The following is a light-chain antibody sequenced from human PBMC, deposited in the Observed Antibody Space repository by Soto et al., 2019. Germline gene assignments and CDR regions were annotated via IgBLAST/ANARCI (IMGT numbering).Light chain of an antibody. J-gene: IGLJ2*01. Sequence: QSALTQPASVSGSPGQSITISCTGTSSDVGGYNYVSWYQQHPGKAPKLMIYYVSNRPSGVSNRFSGSKSGNTASLTISGLQAEDEADYYCSSYTSSSTLEVVLGGGTKLTVL. CDR3: SSYTSSSTLEVV. CDR2: YVS. V-gene: IGLV2-14*01. CDR1: SSDVGGYNY.